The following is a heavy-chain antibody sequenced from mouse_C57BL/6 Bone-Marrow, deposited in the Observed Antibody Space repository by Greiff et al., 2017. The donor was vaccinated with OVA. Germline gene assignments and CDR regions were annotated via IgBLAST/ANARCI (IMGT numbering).Heavy chain of an antibody. CDR2: IYPRGGNT. D-gene: IGHD1-1*01. V-gene: IGHV1-81*01. J-gene: IGHJ2*01. Sequence: QVQLQQSGAELARPGASVKLSCKASGYTFTSYGISWVKQRTGQGLEWIGEIYPRGGNTYYNEKFKGKATLTADKSSSTAYMELRSLTSEDSAVYFCARPYYYGSSLFDYWGQGTTLTVSS. CDR1: GYTFTSYG. CDR3: ARPYYYGSSLFDY.